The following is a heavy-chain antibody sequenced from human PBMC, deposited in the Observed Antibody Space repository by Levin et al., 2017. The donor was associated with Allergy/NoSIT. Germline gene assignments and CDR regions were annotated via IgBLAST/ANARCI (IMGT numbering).Heavy chain of an antibody. CDR2: FYYSGST. D-gene: IGHD3-10*01. CDR3: AAGAGFDP. Sequence: SETLSLTCIVSGGSLSTSSYYWGWIRQPPGKGLEWIGSFYYSGSTYYNPSLKSRVTISVDTSKNQFSLNLTSVTAADTAVYYCAAGAGFDPWGQGTLVTVSS. CDR1: GGSLSTSSYY. V-gene: IGHV4-39*01. J-gene: IGHJ5*02.